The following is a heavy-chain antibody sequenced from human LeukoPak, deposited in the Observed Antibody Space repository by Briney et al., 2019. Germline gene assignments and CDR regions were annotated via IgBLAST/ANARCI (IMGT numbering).Heavy chain of an antibody. Sequence: ASVKVSCKASGGTFSSYTISWVRQAPGQGLEWMGRIIPILGTANYAQKFQGRVTITADKSTSTAYMELSSLRSEDTAVYYCARVGVLRFLKDPWFDPWGQGTLVTVSS. CDR2: IIPILGTA. V-gene: IGHV1-69*08. J-gene: IGHJ5*02. CDR3: ARVGVLRFLKDPWFDP. D-gene: IGHD3-3*01. CDR1: GGTFSSYT.